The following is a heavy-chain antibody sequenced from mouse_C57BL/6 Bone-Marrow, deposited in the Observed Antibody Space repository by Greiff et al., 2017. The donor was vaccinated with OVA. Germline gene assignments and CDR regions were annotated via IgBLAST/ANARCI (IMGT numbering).Heavy chain of an antibody. CDR1: GFTFSDYY. J-gene: IGHJ2*01. Sequence: VQLKESGGGLVQPGGSLKLSCAASGFTFSDYYMYWVRQTPEKRLEWVAYISNGGGSTYYPDTVKGRFTISRDNAKNTLYLQMSRLKSEDTAMYYCARQNRWGQGTTLTVSS. D-gene: IGHD2-14*01. V-gene: IGHV5-12*01. CDR2: ISNGGGST. CDR3: ARQNR.